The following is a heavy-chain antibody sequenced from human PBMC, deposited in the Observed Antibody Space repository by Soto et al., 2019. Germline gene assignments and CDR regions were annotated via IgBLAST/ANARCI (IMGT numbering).Heavy chain of an antibody. J-gene: IGHJ1*01. V-gene: IGHV1-69*12. CDR3: ASSPNYYDSSGYNFQH. D-gene: IGHD3-22*01. Sequence: QVQLVQSGAEVKKPGSSVKVSCKASGGTFSNYAISWVRQAPGQGLEWMGGIIPIFGTANYAQKFQGRVTITADESTSTAYMELSSLRSEDTAVYYCASSPNYYDSSGYNFQHWGQGTLVTVSS. CDR2: IIPIFGTA. CDR1: GGTFSNYA.